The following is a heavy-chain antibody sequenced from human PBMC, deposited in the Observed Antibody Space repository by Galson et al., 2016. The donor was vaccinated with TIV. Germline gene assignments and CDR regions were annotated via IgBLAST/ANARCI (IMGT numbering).Heavy chain of an antibody. Sequence: SVKVSCKASGYTFTNYFMHWVRQAPGQGLEWMGIINPSGGTTNYAQKFQGRVTMTRETSTSTVYMELTNLRSDDTAVYYCARADGQGSSGSCYLVDYWGQRSLVTVSS. V-gene: IGHV1-46*01. D-gene: IGHD2-15*01. CDR3: ARADGQGSSGSCYLVDY. CDR2: INPSGGTT. J-gene: IGHJ4*02. CDR1: GYTFTNYF.